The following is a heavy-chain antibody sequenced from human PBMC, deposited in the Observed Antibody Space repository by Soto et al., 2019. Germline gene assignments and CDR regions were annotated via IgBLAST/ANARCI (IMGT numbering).Heavy chain of an antibody. CDR1: GYTFTGYY. Sequence: GASVKVSCKASGYTFTGYYMHWVRQAPGQGLEWMGWINPNSGGTNYAQKFQGWVTMTRDTSISTAYMELSRLRSDDTAVYYCARTTVTTLKNYGMDVWGQGTKVTVSS. CDR2: INPNSGGT. V-gene: IGHV1-2*04. D-gene: IGHD4-17*01. J-gene: IGHJ6*02. CDR3: ARTTVTTLKNYGMDV.